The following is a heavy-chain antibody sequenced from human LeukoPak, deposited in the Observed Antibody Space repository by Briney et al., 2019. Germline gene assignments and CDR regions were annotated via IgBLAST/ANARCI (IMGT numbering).Heavy chain of an antibody. CDR3: AHRHGAGDGYDY. CDR1: GFSLSTSGVG. Sequence: SGPTLVKPTQTLTLTCTFSGFSLSTSGVGVGWIRQPPGKALEWLALIYWDDDKRYSPSLKSRLAITKDTSKNQVILTMTNMDPVDTATYYCAHRHGAGDGYDYWGQGTLVTVSS. D-gene: IGHD5-24*01. V-gene: IGHV2-5*02. CDR2: IYWDDDK. J-gene: IGHJ4*02.